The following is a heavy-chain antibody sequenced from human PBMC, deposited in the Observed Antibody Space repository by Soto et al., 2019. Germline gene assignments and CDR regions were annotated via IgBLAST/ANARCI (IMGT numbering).Heavy chain of an antibody. Sequence: GSLRLSCGAAGFTFRSYWMHWVRQAPGKGLMWVSRISADGSNIIYADSVKGRFTISRDNAKNTLYLQMNSLRAEDTAVYFCARDQTKSGPTTVDYWGQGTLVTVSS. CDR1: GFTFRSYW. V-gene: IGHV3-74*01. CDR2: ISADGSNI. CDR3: ARDQTKSGPTTVDY. J-gene: IGHJ4*02. D-gene: IGHD1-1*01.